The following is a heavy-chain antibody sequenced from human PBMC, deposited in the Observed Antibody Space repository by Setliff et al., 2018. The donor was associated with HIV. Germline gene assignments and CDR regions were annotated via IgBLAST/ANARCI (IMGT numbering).Heavy chain of an antibody. CDR3: ARAGAVMTAHFDF. CDR2: INPSIVST. D-gene: IGHD2-21*02. CDR1: GYKFTSYY. V-gene: IGHV1-46*01. Sequence: ASVKVSCKASGYKFTSYYIHWVRQAPGQGLEWMGIINPSIVSTTYAEKFQGRVTLTTDTSTNTAYMELRRLISDDTAVYYCARAGAVMTAHFDFWGQGTLVTVSS. J-gene: IGHJ4*02.